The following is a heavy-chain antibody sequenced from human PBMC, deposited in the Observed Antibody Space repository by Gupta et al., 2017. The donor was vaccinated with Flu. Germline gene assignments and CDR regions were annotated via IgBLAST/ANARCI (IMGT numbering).Heavy chain of an antibody. CDR1: Y. J-gene: IGHJ6*03. CDR3: ASGNILYYYYLDV. CDR2: INPNSGDT. V-gene: IGHV1-2*06. Sequence: YMHWVRQAPGQGLEWMGRINPNSGDTNYAQNFQDRVTMTWDTSISTAYMELSRLRSDDTAVYYCASGNILYYYYLDVWGKGTTVTVSS.